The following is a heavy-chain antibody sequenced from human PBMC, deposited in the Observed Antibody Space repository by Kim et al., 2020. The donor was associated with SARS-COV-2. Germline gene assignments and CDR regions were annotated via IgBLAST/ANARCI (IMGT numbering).Heavy chain of an antibody. CDR2: INHSGST. CDR1: GGSFSGYY. V-gene: IGHV4-34*01. D-gene: IGHD3-10*01. Sequence: SETLSLTCAVYGGSFSGYYWSWIRQPPGKGLEWIGEINHSGSTNYNPSLKSRVTISVDTSKNQFSLKLSSVTAADTAVYYCARRGVWFGTGALGYWGQGTLVTVSS. J-gene: IGHJ4*02. CDR3: ARRGVWFGTGALGY.